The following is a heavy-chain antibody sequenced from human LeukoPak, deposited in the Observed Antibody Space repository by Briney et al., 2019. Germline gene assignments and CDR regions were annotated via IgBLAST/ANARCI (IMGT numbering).Heavy chain of an antibody. CDR1: GGSFSGYY. Sequence: SETLSLTCAVYGGSFSGYYWSWIRQPPGKGLEWIGEINHSGSTNYNPSLKSRVTISVDTSKNQFSLKLSSVTAADTAVYYCARSRGAAYPDYWGQGTLVTVSS. CDR2: INHSGST. J-gene: IGHJ4*02. V-gene: IGHV4-34*01. D-gene: IGHD2-15*01. CDR3: ARSRGAAYPDY.